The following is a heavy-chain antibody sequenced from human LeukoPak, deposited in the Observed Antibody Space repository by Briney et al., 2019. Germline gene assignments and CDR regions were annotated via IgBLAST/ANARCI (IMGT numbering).Heavy chain of an antibody. CDR1: GFTVSSTY. CDR2: ISSSGSTI. V-gene: IGHV3-11*01. Sequence: PGGSLRLSCAASGFTVSSTYMSWVRQAPGKGLEWVSYISSSGSTIYYADSVKGRFTISRDNAKNSLYLQMNSLRAEDTAVYYRAIRGNLGPIWFGESQIVGMDVWGQGTAVTVSS. J-gene: IGHJ6*02. CDR3: AIRGNLGPIWFGESQIVGMDV. D-gene: IGHD3-10*01.